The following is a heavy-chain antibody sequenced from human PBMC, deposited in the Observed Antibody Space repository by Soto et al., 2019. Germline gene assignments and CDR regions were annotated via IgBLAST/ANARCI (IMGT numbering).Heavy chain of an antibody. CDR2: INAGNGNT. V-gene: IGHV1-3*01. CDR1: GYTFTSYA. Sequence: QVQLVQSGAEVKKPGASVKVSCKASGYTFTSYAMHWVRQAPGQRLEWMGWINAGNGNTKYSQKFQGRVTITRDTSASTAYMELSSLRSEDTAVYYCARDELCYGGLAGFDPWGQGTLVTVSS. J-gene: IGHJ5*02. CDR3: ARDELCYGGLAGFDP. D-gene: IGHD3-16*01.